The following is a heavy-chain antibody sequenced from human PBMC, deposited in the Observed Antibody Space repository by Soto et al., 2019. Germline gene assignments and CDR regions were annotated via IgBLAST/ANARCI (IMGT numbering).Heavy chain of an antibody. V-gene: IGHV4-34*01. CDR3: ARGDDY. CDR1: GGSFSGYY. J-gene: IGHJ4*02. Sequence: SETLSLTCAVYGGSFSGYYWSWIRQPPGKGLEWIGEINHRGSTKYNPSLKSRVTISVDTSKNQFSLKLSSVTAADTAVYYCARGDDYWGQGDLVTVSS. CDR2: INHRGST.